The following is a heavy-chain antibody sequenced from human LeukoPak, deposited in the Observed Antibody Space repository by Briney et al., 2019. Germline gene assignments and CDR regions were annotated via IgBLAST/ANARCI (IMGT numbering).Heavy chain of an antibody. CDR1: GLTFSSYW. D-gene: IGHD2-15*01. Sequence: GGSLRLSCAASGLTFSSYWMSWVRQAPGKGLEWVANIKQDGSEKYYVDSVKGRFTISRDNAKNSLYLQMNSLRAEDTAVYYCARVSYSAPYYFDYWGQGTLVTVSS. J-gene: IGHJ4*02. CDR3: ARVSYSAPYYFDY. CDR2: IKQDGSEK. V-gene: IGHV3-7*01.